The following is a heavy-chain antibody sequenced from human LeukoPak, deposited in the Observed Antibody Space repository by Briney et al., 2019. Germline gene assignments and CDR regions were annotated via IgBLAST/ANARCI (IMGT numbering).Heavy chain of an antibody. Sequence: GGSLRLSCAASGFAFSSYWMHWVRQARGKGLVWVSRINSGGSSTSYADSVKGRFTISRDNAKNSLYVQMNSLRVEDTAVYYCVAGSGWRFDYWGQGTLVTVSS. CDR2: INSGGSST. V-gene: IGHV3-74*01. CDR1: GFAFSSYW. J-gene: IGHJ4*02. D-gene: IGHD6-19*01. CDR3: VAGSGWRFDY.